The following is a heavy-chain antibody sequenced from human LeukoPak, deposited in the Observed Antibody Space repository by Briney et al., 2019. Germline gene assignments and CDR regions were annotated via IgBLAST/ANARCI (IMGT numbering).Heavy chain of an antibody. CDR2: IYHSGST. CDR1: GHSMISDYY. D-gene: IGHD2-8*01. Sequence: SETLSLTCGVSGHSMISDYYWGWIRQPPGKGLDWIGSIYHSGSTHYNPSLKSRVTISVDTSKNQFSLKLSSVTASDTAIYYCARNVSADFSNRHHKWFDPWGQGTLLTVSS. CDR3: ARNVSADFSNRHHKWFDP. V-gene: IGHV4-38-2*01. J-gene: IGHJ5*02.